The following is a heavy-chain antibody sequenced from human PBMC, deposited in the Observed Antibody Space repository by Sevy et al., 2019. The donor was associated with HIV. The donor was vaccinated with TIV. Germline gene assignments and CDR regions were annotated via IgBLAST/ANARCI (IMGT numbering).Heavy chain of an antibody. V-gene: IGHV1-69*13. D-gene: IGHD3-22*01. Sequence: ASVKVSCKASGGTFSSYAISWVRQDPGQGLEWMGGIIPIFGTANYAQKFQGRVTITADESTSTAYMELSSLRSEDTAVYYCARALTTKYDSSGYYYAWGQGTLVTVSS. CDR3: ARALTTKYDSSGYYYA. J-gene: IGHJ5*02. CDR2: IIPIFGTA. CDR1: GGTFSSYA.